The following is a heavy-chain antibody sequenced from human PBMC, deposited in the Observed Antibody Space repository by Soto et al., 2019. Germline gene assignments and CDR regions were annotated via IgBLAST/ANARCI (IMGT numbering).Heavy chain of an antibody. CDR1: GGSFSGYI. Sequence: SETLSLTCAVNGGSFSGYIWTWIRQTPGKGLQWIGQINHSGSTYYNPSLKSRVTMSVDRSKNQFSLKLSSVTAADTAVYYCARGGSYYDSSGYYSEPFDIWGQGTMVTVSS. J-gene: IGHJ3*02. D-gene: IGHD3-22*01. CDR3: ARGGSYYDSSGYYSEPFDI. CDR2: INHSGST. V-gene: IGHV4-34*01.